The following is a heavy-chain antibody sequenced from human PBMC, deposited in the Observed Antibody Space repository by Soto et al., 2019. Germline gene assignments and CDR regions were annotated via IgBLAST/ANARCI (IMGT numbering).Heavy chain of an antibody. Sequence: QVQLVQSGAEVKKPGASVKVSCKASGYTFSSYGITWVRQAPRQGLEWMGWISAYTGHTNYAQKLQGRVTMSTDTASSTVYMELWSVRSDDTAVYYCARDIYGHHGDWGQGTLVTVSS. CDR2: ISAYTGHT. D-gene: IGHD4-17*01. CDR1: GYTFSSYG. J-gene: IGHJ4*02. CDR3: ARDIYGHHGD. V-gene: IGHV1-18*01.